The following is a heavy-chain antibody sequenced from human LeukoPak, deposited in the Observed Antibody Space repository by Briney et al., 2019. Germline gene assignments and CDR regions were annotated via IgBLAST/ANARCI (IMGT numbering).Heavy chain of an antibody. J-gene: IGHJ4*02. CDR1: GGSISSGSYY. CDR3: ARQTGSGLFILP. V-gene: IGHV4-61*02. CDR2: IYTSGHT. Sequence: SETLSLTCNVSGGSISSGSYYWNWIRQPAENGLEWIGRIYTSGHTNYNASLKSRVTISVDTSKNQFSLKLSSVTAADTAVYYCARQTGSGLFILPGGQGTLVTVSS. D-gene: IGHD3/OR15-3a*01.